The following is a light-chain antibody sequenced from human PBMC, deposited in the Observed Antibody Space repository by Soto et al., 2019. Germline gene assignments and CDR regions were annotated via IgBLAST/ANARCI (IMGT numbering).Light chain of an antibody. CDR1: QSVDRKY. J-gene: IGKJ5*01. Sequence: EIVLTQSPGTLALSPGERATLSFRASQSVDRKYFSWYQQTPGQAPRLIIYGGSRRATGVPDRSSGAGSRTDFTLTISRLEPEDFAVFYWQQYAFSPRTFGQGTRLEIK. V-gene: IGKV3-20*01. CDR2: GGS. CDR3: QQYAFSPRT.